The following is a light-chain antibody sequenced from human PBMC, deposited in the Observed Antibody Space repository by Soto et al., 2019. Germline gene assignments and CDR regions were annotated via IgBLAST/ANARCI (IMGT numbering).Light chain of an antibody. CDR1: QSISSW. Sequence: DIQMTQSPSTLSASVGDRVTITCRASQSISSWLAWYQQKPGKAPKLLIYKASTLESGVPSSFSGSGSGTDFTLSISSLQPDDFATYYCQQYFRYPYTFGQGTKLEIK. V-gene: IGKV1-5*03. J-gene: IGKJ2*01. CDR3: QQYFRYPYT. CDR2: KAS.